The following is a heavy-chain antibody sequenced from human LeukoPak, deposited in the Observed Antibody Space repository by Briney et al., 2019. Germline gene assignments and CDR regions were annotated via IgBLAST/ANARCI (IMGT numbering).Heavy chain of an antibody. D-gene: IGHD3-10*01. V-gene: IGHV4-59*01. Sequence: PGGSLRLSCAASGFTFSRYTMNWVRQAPGKGLEWIGYIYDSGSINYNPSLKSRLTISLDTSKNQFSLKLSSVTPADTAVYYCAGTYYYVGYWGQGTLVTVSS. CDR2: IYDSGSI. CDR3: AGTYYYVGY. CDR1: GFTFSRYT. J-gene: IGHJ4*02.